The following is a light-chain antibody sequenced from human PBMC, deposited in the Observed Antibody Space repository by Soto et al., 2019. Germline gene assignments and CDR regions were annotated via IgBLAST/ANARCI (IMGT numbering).Light chain of an antibody. V-gene: IGLV2-8*01. J-gene: IGLJ2*01. CDR1: SRDVGGYNY. CDR3: SSYAGSNNSV. Sequence: QSALTQPPSASGSPGQSVTISCTGTSRDVGGYNYVSWYQQHPGKAPKHMIYEVSKRPSGVPDRFSGSKSGNTASLTVSGLQAEDEADYYCSSYAGSNNSVFGGGTKLTVL. CDR2: EVS.